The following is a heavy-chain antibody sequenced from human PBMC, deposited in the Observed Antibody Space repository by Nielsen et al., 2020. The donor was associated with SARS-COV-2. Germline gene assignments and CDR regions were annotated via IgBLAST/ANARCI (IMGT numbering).Heavy chain of an antibody. CDR2: ISSSSSYI. CDR3: AKDRAIFMIYITRGGPDS. J-gene: IGHJ4*02. Sequence: WIRQPPGKGLEWVSSISSSSSYIYYADSVKGRFTISRDFSKSTLYLQMNSLRTEDTAIYYCAKDRAIFMIYITRGGPDSWGQGTLVTVSS. V-gene: IGHV3-21*01. D-gene: IGHD3/OR15-3a*01.